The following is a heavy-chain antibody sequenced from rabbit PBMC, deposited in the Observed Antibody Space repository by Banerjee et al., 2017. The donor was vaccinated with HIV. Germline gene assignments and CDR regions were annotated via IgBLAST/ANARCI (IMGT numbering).Heavy chain of an antibody. J-gene: IGHJ4*01. D-gene: IGHD4-2*01. CDR2: IDSGDGAT. V-gene: IGHV1S40*01. CDR1: GFDLNDYYY. CDR3: ARDAGYAGSNL. Sequence: QSLEESGGDLVKPGASLILTCKASGFDLNDYYYMCWVRQAPGKGLEWIGCIDSGDGATYYANWAKGRFTISKTSSTTVTLQLNSLTAADTATYFCARDAGYAGSNLWGPGTLVTVS.